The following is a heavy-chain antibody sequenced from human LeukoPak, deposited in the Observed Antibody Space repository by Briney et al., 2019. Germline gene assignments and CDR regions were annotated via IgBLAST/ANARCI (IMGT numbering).Heavy chain of an antibody. CDR1: GGTFGGYY. J-gene: IGHJ4*02. V-gene: IGHV4-34*01. CDR2: INHSGST. D-gene: IGHD3-16*02. CDR3: ARQLVILYYFDY. Sequence: SETLSLTCAVYGGTFGGYYWSWIRQPPGKGLEWIGDINHSGSTNYNPSLKSRVTISVDTSKNQFSLRLISVTAADTAVYYCARQLVILYYFDYWGQGTLVTVSS.